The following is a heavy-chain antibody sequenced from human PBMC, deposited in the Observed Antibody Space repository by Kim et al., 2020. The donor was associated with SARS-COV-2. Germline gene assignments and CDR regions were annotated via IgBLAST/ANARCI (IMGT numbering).Heavy chain of an antibody. CDR3: ARGYYGSGKYGMDV. CDR2: ISYDGSNK. V-gene: IGHV3-30*04. J-gene: IGHJ6*02. Sequence: GGSLRLSCAASGFTFSSYAMHWVRQAPGKGLEWVAVISYDGSNKYYADSVKGRFTISRDNSKNTLYLQMNSLRAEDTAVYYCARGYYGSGKYGMDVWGQG. D-gene: IGHD3-10*01. CDR1: GFTFSSYA.